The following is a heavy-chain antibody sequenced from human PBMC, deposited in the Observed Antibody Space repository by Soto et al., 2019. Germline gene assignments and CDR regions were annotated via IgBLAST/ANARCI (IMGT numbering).Heavy chain of an antibody. CDR3: ARFGTSYDTSGFLY. CDR1: GFTFGSHW. CDR2: ISSGGTTT. Sequence: GSLRLSCAASGFTFGSHWMHWVRQAPGKGLVYVSRISSGGTTTNYAESVKGRFTISRDNARNTLYLQMNSLRVEDTAVYYCARFGTSYDTSGFLYWGQGTPVTV. D-gene: IGHD3-22*01. V-gene: IGHV3-74*01. J-gene: IGHJ4*02.